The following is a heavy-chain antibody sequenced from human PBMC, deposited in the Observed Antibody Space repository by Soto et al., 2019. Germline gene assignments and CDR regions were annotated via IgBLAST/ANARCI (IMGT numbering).Heavy chain of an antibody. CDR3: ARDRARGVGATGDFDY. D-gene: IGHD1-26*01. J-gene: IGHJ4*02. Sequence: KQSQTLSLTCAISGDSVSSNSAAWNWIRQSPSRDLEWLGRTYYRSKWYNDYAVSVKSRITINPDTSKNQFSLQLNSVTPEDTAVYYCARDRARGVGATGDFDYWGQGTLVTVSS. V-gene: IGHV6-1*01. CDR1: GDSVSSNSAA. CDR2: TYYRSKWYN.